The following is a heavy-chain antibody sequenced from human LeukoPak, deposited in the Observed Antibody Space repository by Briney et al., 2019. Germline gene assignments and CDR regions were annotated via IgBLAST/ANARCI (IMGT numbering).Heavy chain of an antibody. D-gene: IGHD3-9*01. V-gene: IGHV4-38-2*02. Sequence: SETLFLTCSVSGYSISSGYSWGWIRQPPGKGLEWIGSINHSGSTYYNPSLKSRVTISVDTSKNQFSLKLSFVTAADTAVYYCARDRYYDILTGYFGVDAFDDWGQGTMVTVSS. J-gene: IGHJ3*01. CDR2: INHSGST. CDR1: GYSISSGYS. CDR3: ARDRYYDILTGYFGVDAFDD.